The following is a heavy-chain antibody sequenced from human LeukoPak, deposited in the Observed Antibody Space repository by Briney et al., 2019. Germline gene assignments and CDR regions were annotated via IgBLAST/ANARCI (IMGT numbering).Heavy chain of an antibody. CDR3: TRDPDYYDSSGYYNGMDV. CDR2: IRSKAYGGTT. D-gene: IGHD3-22*01. J-gene: IGHJ6*02. Sequence: GGSLRLSCTASGFTFGDYAMSWVRQAPGKGLERVGFIRSKAYGGTTEYAASVKGRFTISRDDSKSIAYLQMNSLKTEDTAVYYCTRDPDYYDSSGYYNGMDVWGQGTTVTVSS. CDR1: GFTFGDYA. V-gene: IGHV3-49*04.